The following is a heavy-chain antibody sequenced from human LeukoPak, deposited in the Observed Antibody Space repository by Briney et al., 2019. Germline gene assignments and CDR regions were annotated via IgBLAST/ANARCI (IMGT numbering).Heavy chain of an antibody. J-gene: IGHJ5*02. V-gene: IGHV1-2*02. Sequence: ASVKVSCKASGYTFTGYYVNWVRQAPGQGLEWLGWINPNSGDTKYPQKFRGRVTMTRDTSINTAYMELNRVTSDDTAVYYCARGGEDSIGGWGNWFDPWGQGTLVTVSS. CDR2: INPNSGDT. CDR1: GYTFTGYY. CDR3: ARGGEDSIGGWGNWFDP. D-gene: IGHD3-10*01.